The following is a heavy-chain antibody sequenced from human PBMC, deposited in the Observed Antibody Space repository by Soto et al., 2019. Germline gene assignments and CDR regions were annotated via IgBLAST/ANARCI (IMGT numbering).Heavy chain of an antibody. J-gene: IGHJ3*02. CDR2: IWYDGSNK. CDR3: AREGYGDYDDAFDI. CDR1: GFTFSSYG. V-gene: IGHV3-33*01. Sequence: GRSLRLYCAASGFTFSSYGMHWVRQAPGKGLEWVAVIWYDGSNKYYADSVKGRFTISRDNSKNTLYLQMNSLRAEDTAVYYCAREGYGDYDDAFDIWGQGRMVT. D-gene: IGHD4-17*01.